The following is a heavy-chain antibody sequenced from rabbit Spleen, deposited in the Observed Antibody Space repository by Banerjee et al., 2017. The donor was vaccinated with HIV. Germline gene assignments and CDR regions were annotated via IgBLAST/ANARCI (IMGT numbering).Heavy chain of an antibody. Sequence: QLKESGGGLVQPGGSLKLSCKASGFTISSSYWMNWVRQAPGKGLEWIGYIDPVFGSTHYASGLNGRSTISSHNAQNTLYLQLSSLTAADTATYFCARDLAGVIGWNFGWWGPGTLVTVS. CDR2: IDPVFGST. V-gene: IGHV1S7*01. J-gene: IGHJ6*01. D-gene: IGHD4-1*01. CDR1: GFTISSSY. CDR3: ARDLAGVIGWNFGW.